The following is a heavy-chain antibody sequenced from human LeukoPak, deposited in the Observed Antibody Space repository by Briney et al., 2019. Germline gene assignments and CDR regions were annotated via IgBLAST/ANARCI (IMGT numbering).Heavy chain of an antibody. V-gene: IGHV4-61*02. D-gene: IGHD4-17*01. Sequence: SETLSLTCTVSGGSISSGSYYWSWIRQPAGKGLEWIGRIYTSGSTNYNPSLKSRVTISVDTSKNQFSLKLSSVTAADTAVYYCARSGDYAGFYYYYMDVWGKGTTVTISS. J-gene: IGHJ6*03. CDR3: ARSGDYAGFYYYYMDV. CDR2: IYTSGST. CDR1: GGSISSGSYY.